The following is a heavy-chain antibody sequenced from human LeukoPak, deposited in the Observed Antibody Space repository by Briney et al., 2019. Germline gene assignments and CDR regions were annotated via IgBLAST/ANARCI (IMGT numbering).Heavy chain of an antibody. J-gene: IGHJ4*02. CDR1: GFTFSSYA. Sequence: PGGSLRLSCAASGFTFSSYAMSWVRQAPGKGLEWVSVISSSGSSTYYEDSVKGRFTISRHNSKNTLYLQMNSLRAEDTAVYYCAKKLQFYASTDYFDYWGQGTLVTVSS. CDR2: ISSSGSST. V-gene: IGHV3-23*01. CDR3: AKKLQFYASTDYFDY. D-gene: IGHD2/OR15-2a*01.